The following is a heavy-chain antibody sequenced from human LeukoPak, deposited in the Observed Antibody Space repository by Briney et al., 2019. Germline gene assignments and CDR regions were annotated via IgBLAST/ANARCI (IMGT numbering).Heavy chain of an antibody. CDR2: ISSSGSSI. CDR3: VRDTTGPEDFDY. J-gene: IGHJ4*02. CDR1: GFTFSSYE. Sequence: PGGSLRLSCAASGFTFSSYEMNWVRQAPGKGLEWVSFISSSGSSIYYADSVKGRFTISRDNAKNSLYLQMNSLRAEDTAVYYCVRDTTGPEDFDYWGQGTLVTVSS. V-gene: IGHV3-48*03. D-gene: IGHD1-1*01.